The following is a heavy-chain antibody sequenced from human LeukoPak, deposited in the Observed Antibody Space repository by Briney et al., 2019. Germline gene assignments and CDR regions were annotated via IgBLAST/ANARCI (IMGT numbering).Heavy chain of an antibody. J-gene: IGHJ4*02. V-gene: IGHV1-24*01. CDR3: ATTQDYGDYVSLVLGY. CDR1: GYTLTELS. D-gene: IGHD4-17*01. CDR2: FDPEDGET. Sequence: ASVKASCKVSGYTLTELSMHWVRQAPGKGLEWMGGFDPEDGETIYAQKFQGRVTMTEDTSTDTAYMELSSLRSEDTAVYYCATTQDYGDYVSLVLGYWGQGTLVTVSS.